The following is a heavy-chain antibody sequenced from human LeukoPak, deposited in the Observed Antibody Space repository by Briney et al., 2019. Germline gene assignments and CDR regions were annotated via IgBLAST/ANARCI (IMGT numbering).Heavy chain of an antibody. Sequence: GGSLRLSCAASGFTVSSNYMSWVRQAPGKGLEWVSVIYSGGSTCYADSVKGRFTISRDSPDNVVYLQMNSLRAEDTAVYYCARVAVAGPTGWFDPWGQGTLVTVSS. V-gene: IGHV3-53*01. D-gene: IGHD6-13*01. CDR1: GFTVSSNY. CDR2: IYSGGST. CDR3: ARVAVAGPTGWFDP. J-gene: IGHJ5*02.